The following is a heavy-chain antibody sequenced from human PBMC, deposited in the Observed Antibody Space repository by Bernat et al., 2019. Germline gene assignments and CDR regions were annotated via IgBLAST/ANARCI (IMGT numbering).Heavy chain of an antibody. J-gene: IGHJ3*02. V-gene: IGHV3-23*04. CDR1: RFTISSYA. Sequence: EVQVVESGGGLVQPGGSLKVSCAASRFTISSYAMSWVRQAPGKGLEWVSGISQSGCSPNYADSVKGRFTISRDNSKNKLYLQMNSLRAEDKAVYYCAKASGSYYGRGAFDIWGQGTMVTVSS. D-gene: IGHD1-26*01. CDR3: AKASGSYYGRGAFDI. CDR2: ISQSGCSP.